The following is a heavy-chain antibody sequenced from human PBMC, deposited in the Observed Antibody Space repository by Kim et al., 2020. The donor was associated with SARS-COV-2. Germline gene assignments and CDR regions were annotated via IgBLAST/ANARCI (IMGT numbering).Heavy chain of an antibody. CDR1: GFTFSSYS. J-gene: IGHJ5*02. Sequence: GGSLRLSCAASGFTFSSYSMNWVRQAPGKGLEWVSYISSSSSTIYYADSVKGRFTISRDNAKNSLYLQMNSLRDEDTAVYYCARECRITMVRGVMGWFDPWGQGTLVTVSS. D-gene: IGHD3-10*01. CDR2: ISSSSSTI. CDR3: ARECRITMVRGVMGWFDP. V-gene: IGHV3-48*02.